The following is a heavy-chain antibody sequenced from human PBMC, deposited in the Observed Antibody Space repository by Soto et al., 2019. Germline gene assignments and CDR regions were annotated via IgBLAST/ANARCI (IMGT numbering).Heavy chain of an antibody. J-gene: IGHJ4*02. CDR3: AKDEEGYCSGGSCYPFDY. CDR2: ISGSGGST. Sequence: HPGGSLRLSCAASGFTFSSYAMSWVRQAPGKGLEWVSAISGSGGSTYYADSVKGRFTISRDNSKNTLYLQMNSLRAEDTAVYYCAKDEEGYCSGGSCYPFDYWGQGTLVTVSS. D-gene: IGHD2-15*01. CDR1: GFTFSSYA. V-gene: IGHV3-23*01.